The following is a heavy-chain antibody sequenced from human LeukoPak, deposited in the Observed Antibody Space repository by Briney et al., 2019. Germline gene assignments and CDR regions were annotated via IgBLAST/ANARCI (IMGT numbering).Heavy chain of an antibody. CDR2: ISGYSGNT. CDR1: VYTCTNYG. CDR3: ARDLSLGRHEYGEPFDY. V-gene: IGHV1-18*01. Sequence: ASVKVSCETSVYTCTNYGISWVRQAPGQGPEWMGWISGYSGNTNYVQKFQGRVTMTTDTSTSTAYMELRSLRSDDTAVYYCARDLSLGRHEYGEPFDYWGQGTLVTVSS. J-gene: IGHJ4*02. D-gene: IGHD4-17*01.